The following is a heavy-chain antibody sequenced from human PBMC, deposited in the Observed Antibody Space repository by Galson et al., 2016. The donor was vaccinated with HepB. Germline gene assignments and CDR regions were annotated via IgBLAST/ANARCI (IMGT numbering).Heavy chain of an antibody. Sequence: ETLSLTCTVSGGSVSSGSYYWSWIRQPPGKGLRLIGYIYYTGTTNYNPSLKSRVTISVDTSKNQFSLKLNSVTAADTAVYYCARYYGDFGMDVWGQGTTVTVSS. CDR3: ARYYGDFGMDV. V-gene: IGHV4-61*01. CDR2: IYYTGTT. CDR1: GGSVSSGSYY. J-gene: IGHJ6*02. D-gene: IGHD4-17*01.